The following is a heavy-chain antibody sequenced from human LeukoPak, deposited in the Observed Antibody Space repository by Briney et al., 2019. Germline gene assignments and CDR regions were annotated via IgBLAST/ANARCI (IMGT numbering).Heavy chain of an antibody. CDR2: IWYDGSNK. CDR1: GFTFSSYG. J-gene: IGHJ4*02. V-gene: IGHV3-33*06. CDR3: AKQYYDSSGFLDY. D-gene: IGHD3-22*01. Sequence: GRSLRLSCAASGFTFSSYGMHWVRQAPGKGLEWVAVIWYDGSNKYYADSVKGRFTISRDNSKNTLYLQMNSLRAEDTAVYYCAKQYYDSSGFLDYWGQGTLVTVSS.